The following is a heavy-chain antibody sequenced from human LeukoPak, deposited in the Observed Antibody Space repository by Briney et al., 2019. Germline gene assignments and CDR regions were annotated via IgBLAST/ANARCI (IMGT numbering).Heavy chain of an antibody. D-gene: IGHD3-3*01. CDR1: GFTFSSYW. CDR2: IKQDGSEK. CDR3: ARAPPQNYDFWSGYSASNYFDY. Sequence: GGSLRLSCAASGFTFSSYWMHWVRQAPGKGLEWVANIKQDGSEKYYVDSVKGRFTISRDNAKNSLYLQMNSLRAEDTAVYYCARAPPQNYDFWSGYSASNYFDYWGQGTLVTVSS. V-gene: IGHV3-7*01. J-gene: IGHJ4*02.